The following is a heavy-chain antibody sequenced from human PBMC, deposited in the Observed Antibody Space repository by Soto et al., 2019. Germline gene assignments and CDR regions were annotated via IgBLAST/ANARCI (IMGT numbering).Heavy chain of an antibody. V-gene: IGHV3-73*01. CDR1: GFTFSGSA. CDR3: TSSTLTPWAFDI. Sequence: PGGSLRHSCAASGFTFSGSAMHWVRQASGKGLEWVGRIRSKANSYATAYAASVKGRFTISRDDSKNTAYLQMNSLKTEDTAVYYCTSSTLTPWAFDIWGQGTMLTVSS. CDR2: IRSKANSYAT. D-gene: IGHD4-17*01. J-gene: IGHJ3*02.